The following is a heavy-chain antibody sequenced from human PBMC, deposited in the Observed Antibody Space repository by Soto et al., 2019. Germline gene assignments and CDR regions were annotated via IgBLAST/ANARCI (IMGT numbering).Heavy chain of an antibody. D-gene: IGHD6-19*01. CDR2: IYSGGST. V-gene: IGHV3-53*01. CDR1: GFTVSSNY. J-gene: IGHJ4*02. Sequence: PGGSLRLSCAASGFTVSSNYMSWVRQAPGKGLEWVSVIYSGGSTYYADSVKGRFTISRDNSKNTLYLQMNSLRAEDTAVYYCARDRGSGRSYSLDYWGQGTLVTVSS. CDR3: ARDRGSGRSYSLDY.